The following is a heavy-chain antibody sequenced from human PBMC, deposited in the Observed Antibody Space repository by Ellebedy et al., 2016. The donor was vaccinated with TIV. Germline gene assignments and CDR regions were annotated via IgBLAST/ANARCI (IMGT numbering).Heavy chain of an antibody. Sequence: GGSLRLSXAASGLTVSSNHMNWVRQPPATGLERFSFIYSGGSTYYSDSVKGRFTLSRDNSTNTLYLQMNSLRDEDTAVYYCARGRHSFYTDYWGQGTLVSVSS. J-gene: IGHJ4*02. CDR2: IYSGGST. V-gene: IGHV3-53*01. CDR3: ARGRHSFYTDY. D-gene: IGHD3-10*01. CDR1: GLTVSSNH.